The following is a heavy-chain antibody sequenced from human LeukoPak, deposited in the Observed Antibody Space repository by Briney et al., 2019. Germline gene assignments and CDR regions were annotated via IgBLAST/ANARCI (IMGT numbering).Heavy chain of an antibody. D-gene: IGHD3-10*01. CDR2: ITVSSDYI. CDR3: AKFKGHYGDSEYYFDS. CDR1: GCTFSRYS. Sequence: GGSLRLSCAASGCTFSRYSVNWVRKAPGKGLEWVSCITVSSDYIFYADSVRGRFTISRDHAKHSLFLQMNSLRAEDTAVYYCAKFKGHYGDSEYYFDSWGQGTLVTVSS. J-gene: IGHJ4*02. V-gene: IGHV3-21*01.